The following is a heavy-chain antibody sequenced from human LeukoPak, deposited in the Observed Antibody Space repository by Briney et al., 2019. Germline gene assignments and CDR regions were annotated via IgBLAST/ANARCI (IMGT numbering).Heavy chain of an antibody. CDR3: ARVGIFGVVKTFDY. Sequence: GGSLRLSCAASGFTVSSNYMRWVRQAPGKGLEWASVIYSGGSTYYARSLRGRFTISRDNSKNTLYLQMNSLRAEDTAVYYCARVGIFGVVKTFDYWGQGTLVTVSS. V-gene: IGHV3-53*01. CDR2: IYSGGST. J-gene: IGHJ4*02. D-gene: IGHD3-3*02. CDR1: GFTVSSNY.